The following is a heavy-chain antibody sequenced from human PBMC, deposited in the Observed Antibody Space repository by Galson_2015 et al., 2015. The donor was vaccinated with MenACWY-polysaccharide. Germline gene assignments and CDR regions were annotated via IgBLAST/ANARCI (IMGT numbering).Heavy chain of an antibody. CDR1: GFTFSSYA. V-gene: IGHV3-30-3*01. Sequence: SLRLSCAASGFTFSSYALHWVRQAPGKGLEWVAVISYDGTNDYYADSVKGRFTISRDNSKYTLYLQMSSLRAEDTAVYYCAAGSPGSRHSYYYYGMDVWGPGTTVTVSS. D-gene: IGHD1-26*01. CDR2: ISYDGTND. CDR3: AAGSPGSRHSYYYYGMDV. J-gene: IGHJ6*02.